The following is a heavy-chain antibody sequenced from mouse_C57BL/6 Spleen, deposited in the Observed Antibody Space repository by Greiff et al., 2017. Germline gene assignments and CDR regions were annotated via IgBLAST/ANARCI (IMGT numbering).Heavy chain of an antibody. CDR2: ISSGSSTI. CDR3: ARSFYGSDWFAY. J-gene: IGHJ3*01. D-gene: IGHD1-1*01. Sequence: EVKVEESGGGLVKPGGSLKLSCAASGFTFSDYGMHWVRQAPEKGLEWVAYISSGSSTIYYADTVKGRFTISRDNAKNTLFLQMTSLRSEDTAMYYCARSFYGSDWFAYWGQGTLVTVSA. V-gene: IGHV5-17*01. CDR1: GFTFSDYG.